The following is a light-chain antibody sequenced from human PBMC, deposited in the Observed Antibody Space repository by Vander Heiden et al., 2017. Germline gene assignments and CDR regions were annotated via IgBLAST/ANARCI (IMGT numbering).Light chain of an antibody. V-gene: IGKV1-12*01. J-gene: IGKJ4*01. Sequence: DIPMTHSPSSVSASVGDRVTITCRASQAISSWVAWYQHKPGKAPKLLIYTASTLQSGVPSRFSGSGSGTEFTLTISSLQPEDFATYFCQQAHSTPLTFGAGTKVEIK. CDR1: QAISSW. CDR2: TAS. CDR3: QQAHSTPLT.